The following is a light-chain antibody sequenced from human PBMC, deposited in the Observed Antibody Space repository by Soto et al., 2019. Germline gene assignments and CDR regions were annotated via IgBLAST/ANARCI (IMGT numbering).Light chain of an antibody. Sequence: QSVLTQPPSASGSPGQSVTISCTGTSSDVGGYNYVSWYQQNPGKVPKLMIYEVNKRPSGVPDRFSDSKSGNTASLTVSGLQAEDEADYYCTSYAGGNNVFGTGTKLTVL. CDR2: EVN. J-gene: IGLJ1*01. CDR3: TSYAGGNNV. CDR1: SSDVGGYNY. V-gene: IGLV2-8*01.